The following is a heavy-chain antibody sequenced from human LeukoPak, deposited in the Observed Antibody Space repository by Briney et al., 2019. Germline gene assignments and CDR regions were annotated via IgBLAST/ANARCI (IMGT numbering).Heavy chain of an antibody. CDR3: ARPGADCGSAGCYTYPYYGLDV. J-gene: IGHJ6*02. CDR1: GYSFSGHG. V-gene: IGHV1-18*01. Sequence: ASVKVSCKASGYSFSGHGITWVRQAPGQGLEWMGWISAYNGNTKYAQNLQGRVAMTTDISTSTAYMELRSLRSDDTAVYYCARPGADCGSAGCYTYPYYGLDVWGQGTTVTVSS. D-gene: IGHD2-2*02. CDR2: ISAYNGNT.